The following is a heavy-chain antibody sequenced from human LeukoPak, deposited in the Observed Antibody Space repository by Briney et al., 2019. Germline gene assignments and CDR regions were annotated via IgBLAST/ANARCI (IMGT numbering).Heavy chain of an antibody. D-gene: IGHD3-3*01. CDR2: ISYDGSNQ. V-gene: IGHV3-30*18. Sequence: GGSLRLSCAASGFTFSSYAMRWVRQAPGEGLEWVAVISYDGSNQYYADSVKGRFTISRDNSQNTLYLQMNSLRPEDTAEFYCAKGYDLWSGYSDFWGQGTLVTVSS. CDR1: GFTFSSYA. CDR3: AKGYDLWSGYSDF. J-gene: IGHJ4*02.